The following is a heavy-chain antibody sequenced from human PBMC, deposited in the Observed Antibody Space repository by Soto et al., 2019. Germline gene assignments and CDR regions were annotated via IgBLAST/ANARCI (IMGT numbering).Heavy chain of an antibody. Sequence: EVQLLESGGGLVQPGGSLRLSCAASGFTFSSYAMSWVRQAPGKGLEWVSAISGSGGSTYYADSVKGRFTISKDNSKNTLYLQKNNLRAEETAVNYCAKDHYSSSSTYFYYWGQGTLVTVSS. V-gene: IGHV3-23*01. CDR1: GFTFSSYA. J-gene: IGHJ4*02. D-gene: IGHD6-6*01. CDR3: AKDHYSSSSTYFYY. CDR2: ISGSGGST.